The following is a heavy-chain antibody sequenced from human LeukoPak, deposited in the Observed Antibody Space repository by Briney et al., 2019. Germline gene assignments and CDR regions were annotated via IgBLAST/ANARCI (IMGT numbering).Heavy chain of an antibody. CDR3: ARSYDYVWGSFRPFYYFDY. CDR2: IKQDGSEK. CDR1: GFTFSVYW. J-gene: IGHJ4*02. D-gene: IGHD3-16*02. Sequence: GGSLRLSCAASGFTFSVYWMSWVRRAPGKGLEWVANIKQDGSEKYYVDSVKGRFTISRDNAKNSQYLQMNSLRAEDTAVYYCARSYDYVWGSFRPFYYFDYWGQGTLVTVSS. V-gene: IGHV3-7*01.